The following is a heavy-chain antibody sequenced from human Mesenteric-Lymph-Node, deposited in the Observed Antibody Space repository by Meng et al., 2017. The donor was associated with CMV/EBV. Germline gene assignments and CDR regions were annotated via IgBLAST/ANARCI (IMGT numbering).Heavy chain of an antibody. J-gene: IGHJ6*02. V-gene: IGHV3-21*01. Sequence: GGSLRLSCAVSGFTVNTNYVSWVRQAPGKGLEWVSSISSSSSYIYYADSVKGRFTISRDNAKNSLYLQMNSLRAEDTAVYYCARDGHTSYDFWSGDYYYYGMDVWGQGTTVTVSS. CDR3: ARDGHTSYDFWSGDYYYYGMDV. D-gene: IGHD3-3*01. CDR2: ISSSSSYI. CDR1: GFTVNTNY.